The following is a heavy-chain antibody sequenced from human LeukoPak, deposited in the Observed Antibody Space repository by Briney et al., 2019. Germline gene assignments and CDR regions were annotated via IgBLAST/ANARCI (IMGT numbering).Heavy chain of an antibody. D-gene: IGHD6-13*01. V-gene: IGHV1-18*01. J-gene: IGHJ4*02. Sequence: ASVKLSCKTSGNTFTTYGISWVRQAPGQGLEWMGWISPYNANTNYAQMIQGRVTMSTDTSTSTAYMDLRSLRSDDTAVYYCARSPVAAAGAAFDFWGERTLATVSS. CDR1: GNTFTTYG. CDR2: ISPYNANT. CDR3: ARSPVAAAGAAFDF.